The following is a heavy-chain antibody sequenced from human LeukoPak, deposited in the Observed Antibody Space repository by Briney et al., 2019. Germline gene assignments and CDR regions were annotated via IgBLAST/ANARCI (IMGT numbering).Heavy chain of an antibody. CDR2: IYYSGST. CDR1: GGSISSYY. CDR3: ARDSGYSSSSRIFDY. D-gene: IGHD6-6*01. J-gene: IGHJ4*02. Sequence: SETLSLTCTVSGGSISSYYWSWIRQPPGKGLEWIWYIYYSGSTNYNPSLKSRVTISVDTSKNQFSLKLSSVTAADTAVYYCARDSGYSSSSRIFDYWGQGTLVTVSS. V-gene: IGHV4-59*01.